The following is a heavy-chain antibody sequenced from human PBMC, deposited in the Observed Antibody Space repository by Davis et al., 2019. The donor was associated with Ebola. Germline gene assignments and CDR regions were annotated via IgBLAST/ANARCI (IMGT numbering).Heavy chain of an antibody. CDR2: IKGKTDGGTT. D-gene: IGHD2-2*01. V-gene: IGHV3-15*01. CDR1: GFIFSNAW. CDR3: TADVIQAATRGVYYYYYYMDV. J-gene: IGHJ6*03. Sequence: GGSLRLSCAASGFIFSNAWMSWVRQAPGKGLEWVGRIKGKTDGGTTDYAAPVRGRFTISRDDSKNMLYLQMNSLKTEDTAIYYCTADVIQAATRGVYYYYYYMDVWGEGTTVAVSS.